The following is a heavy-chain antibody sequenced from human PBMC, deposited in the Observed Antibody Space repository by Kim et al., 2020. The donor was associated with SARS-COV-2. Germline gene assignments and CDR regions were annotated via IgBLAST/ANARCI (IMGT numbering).Heavy chain of an antibody. CDR2: IYYSGST. CDR3: ASDSKYYSYYYGMDV. D-gene: IGHD6-13*01. V-gene: IGHV4-59*13. Sequence: SETLSLTCTVSGGSISSYYWSWIRQPPGKGLEWIGYIYYSGSTNYNPSLNSRVPISVDTAKNQFSLKLSSVTAADPAVYYCASDSKYYSYYYGMDVWGQGTTGTVSS. CDR1: GGSISSYY. J-gene: IGHJ6*02.